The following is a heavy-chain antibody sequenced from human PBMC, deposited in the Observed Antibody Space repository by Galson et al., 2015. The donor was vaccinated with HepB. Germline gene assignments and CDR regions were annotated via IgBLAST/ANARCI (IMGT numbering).Heavy chain of an antibody. V-gene: IGHV3-23*01. D-gene: IGHD2-21*01. CDR2: IGSDVNT. J-gene: IGHJ4*02. CDR3: VKDLFAGQSDY. Sequence: SLRLYCADYGFFFRGPAMSCARQAPGEGLEAGSAIGSDVNTRYIDSVKGLFTISRDNSRNTLYLEMSGLRAEDTALYYCVKDLFAGQSDYWGQGTLVTVSS. CDR1: GFFFRGPA.